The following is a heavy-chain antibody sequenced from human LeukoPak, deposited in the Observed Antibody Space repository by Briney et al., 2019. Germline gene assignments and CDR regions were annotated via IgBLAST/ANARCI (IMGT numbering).Heavy chain of an antibody. CDR1: GFTVSSNY. CDR2: IYSGGNT. D-gene: IGHD6-13*01. V-gene: IGHV3-53*05. Sequence: PGGSLRLSCAASGFTVSSNYMSWVRQAPGKGLEWVSVIYSGGNTYYAGSVKGRFTISGENSKNTLYLQMNSLRAEDTAVYYCARSVSSAWSPFDYWGQGTLVTVSS. CDR3: ARSVSSAWSPFDY. J-gene: IGHJ4*02.